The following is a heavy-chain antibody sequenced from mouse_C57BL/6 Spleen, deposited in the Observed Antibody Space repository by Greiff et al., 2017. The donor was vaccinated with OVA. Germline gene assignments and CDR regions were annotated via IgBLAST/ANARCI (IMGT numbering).Heavy chain of an antibody. CDR3: ARRGTTVVATDYAMDY. J-gene: IGHJ4*01. CDR2: IYPGSGST. V-gene: IGHV1-55*01. Sequence: QVQLQQPGAELVKPGASVKMSCKASGYTFTSYWITWVKQRPGPGLEWIGDIYPGSGSTNYNEKFKSKATLTVDTSSSTAYMQLSSLTSEDSAVYYCARRGTTVVATDYAMDYWGQGTSVTVSS. CDR1: GYTFTSYW. D-gene: IGHD1-1*01.